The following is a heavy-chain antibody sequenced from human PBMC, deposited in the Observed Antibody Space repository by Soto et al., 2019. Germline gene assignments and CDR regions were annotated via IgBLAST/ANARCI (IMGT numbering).Heavy chain of an antibody. CDR3: ARRVAVPGAHIDY. CDR1: GGSISGSY. D-gene: IGHD6-19*01. CDR2: VSYTGST. V-gene: IGHV4-59*01. J-gene: IGHJ4*02. Sequence: QVQLQESGTGLVKPSETLSLPCSVSGGSISGSYWSWIRQSPGQGLEWLGYVSYTGSTHSSPSLRSRVSISVDTSKNEFSLRLSSVTAADTAVYFCARRVAVPGAHIDYWCQGTHVTVSS.